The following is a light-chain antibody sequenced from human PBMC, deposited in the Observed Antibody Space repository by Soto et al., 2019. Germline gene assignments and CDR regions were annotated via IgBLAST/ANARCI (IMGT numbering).Light chain of an antibody. J-gene: IGKJ1*01. CDR2: DAS. CDR3: QQYDRLLWT. V-gene: IGKV1-33*01. Sequence: DIPMTQSPSSLSASVGDRVTITCQASQDISNYLNWYQQKPGKAPKLLIYDASNLETGVPSRFSGSGSGTDFTFTISSLQPEDIATYYCQQYDRLLWTFGQGTKVEIK. CDR1: QDISNY.